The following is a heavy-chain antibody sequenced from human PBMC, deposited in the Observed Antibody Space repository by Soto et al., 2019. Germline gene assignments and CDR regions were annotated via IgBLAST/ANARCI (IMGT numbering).Heavy chain of an antibody. V-gene: IGHV4-39*01. D-gene: IGHD3-22*01. CDR3: ARQPYYDTSLAY. CDR1: GGSISSSSYY. J-gene: IGHJ4*02. Sequence: SETLSLTCTVSGGSISSSSYYWGWFRQPPGKGLEWIGSIYYSGSTYYNPSLKSRVTISVDTSKNQFSLKLSSVTAADTAVYYCARQPYYDTSLAYWAQGTLVTVS. CDR2: IYYSGST.